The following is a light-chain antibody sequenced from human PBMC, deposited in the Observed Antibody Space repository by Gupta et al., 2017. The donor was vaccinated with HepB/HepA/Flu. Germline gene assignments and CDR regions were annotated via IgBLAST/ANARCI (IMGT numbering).Light chain of an antibody. CDR2: LEGSGSY. CDR1: SGHSSYI. J-gene: IGLJ2*01. Sequence: QPVLTHSSSASASLGSSVKLTCTLSSGHSSYIIAWHQQQPGKAPRYLMKLEGSGSYNKGSGVPARFSGSSSGADRYLTIANLQSEDEADYYCETWDSKVFGGGTKLTVL. V-gene: IGLV4-60*03. CDR3: ETWDSKV.